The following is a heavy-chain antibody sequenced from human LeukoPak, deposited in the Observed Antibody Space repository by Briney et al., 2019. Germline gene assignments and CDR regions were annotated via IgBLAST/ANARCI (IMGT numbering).Heavy chain of an antibody. J-gene: IGHJ1*01. CDR2: INPNSGGT. CDR1: GYTFTGYY. D-gene: IGHD2-15*01. V-gene: IGHV1-2*02. Sequence: GASVKVSCKASGYTFTGYYMHWVRQAPGQGLEWMGWINPNSGGTNYAQKFQGRVTMTRDTSISTAYMELSRLRSDDTAVYYCASAPWDCSGGSCYSRYFQHWGQGTLVTVSS. CDR3: ASAPWDCSGGSCYSRYFQH.